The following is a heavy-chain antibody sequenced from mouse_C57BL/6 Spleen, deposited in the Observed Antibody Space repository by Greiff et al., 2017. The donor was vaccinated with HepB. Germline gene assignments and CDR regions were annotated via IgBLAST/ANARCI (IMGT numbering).Heavy chain of an antibody. V-gene: IGHV1-52*01. CDR2: IDPSDSET. CDR1: GYTFTSYW. D-gene: IGHD2-5*01. J-gene: IGHJ3*01. CDR3: ARGWDSNYFAY. Sequence: QVQLKQPGAELVRPGSSVKLSCKASGYTFTSYWMHWVKQRPIQGLEWIGNIDPSDSETHYNQKFKDKATLTVDKSSSTAYMQLSSLTSEDSAVYYCARGWDSNYFAYWGQGTLVTVSA.